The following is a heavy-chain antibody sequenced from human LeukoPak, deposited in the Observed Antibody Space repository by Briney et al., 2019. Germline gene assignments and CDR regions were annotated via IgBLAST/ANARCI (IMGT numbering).Heavy chain of an antibody. Sequence: PGGSLRLSCAASGFTFSDYYMSWIRQAPGKGLEWVSYISSSGSTIYYADSVKGRFTTSRDNAKNSLYLQMNSLRADDTAVYYCARGGYDYYYYMDVWGKGTTVTVSS. CDR1: GFTFSDYY. CDR3: ARGGYDYYYYMDV. V-gene: IGHV3-11*01. D-gene: IGHD6-13*01. CDR2: ISSSGSTI. J-gene: IGHJ6*03.